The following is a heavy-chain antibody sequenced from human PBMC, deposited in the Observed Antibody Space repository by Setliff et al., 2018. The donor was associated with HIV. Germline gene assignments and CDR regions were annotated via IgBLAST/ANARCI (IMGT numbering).Heavy chain of an antibody. J-gene: IGHJ4*02. CDR1: GFNFKSGW. CDR3: STGPSRVSDGIADF. V-gene: IGHV3-15*01. CDR2: IKSNSDGGTS. Sequence: GVLRLSCVVSGFNFKSGWMTWVRQAPGKGLEWVGRIKSNSDGGTSDYAAAVKDRFSFSRDDSKSILYLQMNSLEIEDTAVYFCSTGPSRVSDGIADFWGPGALVTVSS.